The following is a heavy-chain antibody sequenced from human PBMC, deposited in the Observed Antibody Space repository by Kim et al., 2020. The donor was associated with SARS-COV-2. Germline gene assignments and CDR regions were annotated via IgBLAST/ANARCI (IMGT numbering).Heavy chain of an antibody. D-gene: IGHD4-17*01. J-gene: IGHJ4*02. V-gene: IGHV4-59*01. CDR1: GGSISSYY. CDR2: IYYSGST. CDR3: ARQSVNFDY. Sequence: SETLSLTCTVSGGSISSYYWSWIRQPPGKGLEWIGYIYYSGSTNYNPSLKSRVTISVDTSKNQFSLKLSSVTAADTAVYYCARQSVNFDYWGQGTLVTVSS.